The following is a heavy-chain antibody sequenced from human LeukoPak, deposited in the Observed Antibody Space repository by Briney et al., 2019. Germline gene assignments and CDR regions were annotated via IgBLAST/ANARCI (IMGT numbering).Heavy chain of an antibody. CDR2: ISVSGDRT. CDR3: AKGYYGSGSYGWFDY. D-gene: IGHD3-10*01. V-gene: IGHV3-23*01. CDR1: GFTFSSSA. Sequence: GGSLRLSCEASGFTFSSSAMNWVRQAPGKGLEWVSSISVSGDRTYHADSVKGRFTISRDNSKNTLFLQMNSLRAEDTAVYYCAKGYYGSGSYGWFDYWGQGTLVTVSS. J-gene: IGHJ4*02.